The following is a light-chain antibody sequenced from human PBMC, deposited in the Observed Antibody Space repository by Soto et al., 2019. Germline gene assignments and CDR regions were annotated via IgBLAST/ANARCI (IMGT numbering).Light chain of an antibody. CDR3: QQYGSSPQT. V-gene: IGKV3-20*01. J-gene: IGKJ1*01. Sequence: EIVMTQPPGTLSLSPGERATLSCRASQSVSSSYLAWYQQKPGQAPRLLIYGASDRATGIPDRFTGSGSGTDFTLTISRLEPEDFAVYYCQQYGSSPQTFGQGTKVHIK. CDR2: GAS. CDR1: QSVSSSY.